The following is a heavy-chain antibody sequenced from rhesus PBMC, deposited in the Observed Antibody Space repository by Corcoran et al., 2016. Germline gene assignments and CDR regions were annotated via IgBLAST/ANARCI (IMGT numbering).Heavy chain of an antibody. V-gene: IGHV4-160*01. D-gene: IGHD6-37*01. CDR1: SGSISGYY. Sequence: QVQLQESGPGLVKPSETLSLTCAVSSGSISGYYWSWIRQPPGKGLEWNGGIYGSGCDTHYNPALKSRVTISADTSKNPFSLKLSSVTAADTAVYFCARRPNSGDWSLDYWGQGVLVTVSS. J-gene: IGHJ4*01. CDR3: ARRPNSGDWSLDY. CDR2: IYGSGCDT.